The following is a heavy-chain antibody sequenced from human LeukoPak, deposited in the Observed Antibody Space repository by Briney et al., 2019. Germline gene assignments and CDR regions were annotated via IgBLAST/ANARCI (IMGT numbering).Heavy chain of an antibody. CDR2: IYPGDSDT. CDR1: GDSFTNYW. V-gene: IGHV5-51*01. CDR3: ARRDGYCSSTSCYAVYYYGMDV. D-gene: IGHD2-2*01. Sequence: GESLKISCKGSGDSFTNYWIGWVRQLPGKGLEGMGIIYPGDSDTTYSPSFQGQVTMSADKSISTAYLQGSSLKASYTAMYYCARRDGYCSSTSCYAVYYYGMDVWGQGTTVTVSS. J-gene: IGHJ6*02.